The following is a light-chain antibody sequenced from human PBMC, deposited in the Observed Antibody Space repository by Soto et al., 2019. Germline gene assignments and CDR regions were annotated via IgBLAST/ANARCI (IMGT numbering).Light chain of an antibody. Sequence: QSVLTQPPSVSGAPGQRVTISCSGSRSNIGAGYDVHWYQQLPGTAPKLLIYRNTNRPSGVPDRFSGSKSGTSASVAITGLQAEDEADYYCQSYDNSLSAYVFGTGTKLTVL. V-gene: IGLV1-40*01. CDR1: RSNIGAGYD. J-gene: IGLJ1*01. CDR3: QSYDNSLSAYV. CDR2: RNT.